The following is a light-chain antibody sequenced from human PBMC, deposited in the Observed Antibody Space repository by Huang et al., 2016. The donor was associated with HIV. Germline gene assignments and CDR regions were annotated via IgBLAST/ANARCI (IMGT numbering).Light chain of an antibody. V-gene: IGKV3-15*01. Sequence: EILMTQSPATLSVSPGESATLSCRASQGVSSNLAWYQQKPGQAPRLLIYGASTRATGIPARFSGSGSGTECTLTISSLQSEDFAVYYCQQYHKWPPLTFGGGTKVEIK. CDR1: QGVSSN. J-gene: IGKJ4*01. CDR3: QQYHKWPPLT. CDR2: GAS.